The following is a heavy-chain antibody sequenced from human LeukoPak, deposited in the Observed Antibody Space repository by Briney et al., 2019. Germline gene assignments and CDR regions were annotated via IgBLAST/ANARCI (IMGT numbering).Heavy chain of an antibody. J-gene: IGHJ4*01. Sequence: GGSLRLSCAASGFTFTNNFMSWVRQVPGKGREWVANIKQDGSETIYADSVRGRFTIFRDNAKHSVYLQVNSLRAEDSATYYCVRKGFYYFDFWGQGTLVTVSS. CDR2: IKQDGSET. V-gene: IGHV3-7*01. CDR3: VRKGFYYFDF. CDR1: GFTFTNNF.